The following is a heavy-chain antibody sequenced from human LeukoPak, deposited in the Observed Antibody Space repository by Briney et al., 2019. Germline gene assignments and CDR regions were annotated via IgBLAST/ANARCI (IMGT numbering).Heavy chain of an antibody. D-gene: IGHD2-15*01. J-gene: IGHJ5*02. CDR2: INPNSGDT. CDR1: GYTFTGYY. CDR3: ARDTMLYCSGGSCYSRRGDWFDP. V-gene: IGHV1-2*02. Sequence: GASVKVSCKASGYTFTGYYMHWVRQAPGQGLEWMGWINPNSGDTNYAQKFQGRVTLTRDTSISTAYMELSRLRSDDTAVYFCARDTMLYCSGGSCYSRRGDWFDPWGQGTLVTVSS.